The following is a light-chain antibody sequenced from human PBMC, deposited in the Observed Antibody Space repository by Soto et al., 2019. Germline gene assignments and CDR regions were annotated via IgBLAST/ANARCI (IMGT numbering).Light chain of an antibody. J-gene: IGLJ1*01. V-gene: IGLV2-14*01. Sequence: QSALTQPASVSGSPGQSITISCTGTSSDVGYHNYVSWYQQHPGKAPKAMIYEVRNRPSGVSNRFSGSKSGNTASLTISGLQAEEEADFYCSSYPCSRYVFGTGTKVTVL. CDR1: SSDVGYHNY. CDR2: EVR. CDR3: SSYPCSRYV.